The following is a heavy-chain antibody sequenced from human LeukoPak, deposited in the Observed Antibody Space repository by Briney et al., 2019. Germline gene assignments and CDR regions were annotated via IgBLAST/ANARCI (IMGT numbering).Heavy chain of an antibody. V-gene: IGHV3-74*01. CDR1: GFTFSSYW. CDR2: INADGSST. Sequence: GGSLRLSCAASGFTFSSYWIHWVRQAPGKGLVWVSRINADGSSTNYADSVKGRFTISRDNAKNTLYLQMNSLRDEDTAVYYCVREFRVLPDIWGQGTMVTVSS. J-gene: IGHJ3*02. D-gene: IGHD2-8*02. CDR3: VREFRVLPDI.